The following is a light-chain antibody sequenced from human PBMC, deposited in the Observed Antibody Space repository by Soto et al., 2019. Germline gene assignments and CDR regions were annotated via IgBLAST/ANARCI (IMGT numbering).Light chain of an antibody. Sequence: QSVLTQPPSASGTSGQRVTISCSGTSSNIGSNTVNWYQQLPGTAPKLLIYSHNQRPSGVPDRFSGSKSDTSASLAISGLQSEDEAEYYCAAWDDSLNGVVFGGGTKVTVL. CDR1: SSNIGSNT. CDR3: AAWDDSLNGVV. CDR2: SHN. J-gene: IGLJ2*01. V-gene: IGLV1-44*01.